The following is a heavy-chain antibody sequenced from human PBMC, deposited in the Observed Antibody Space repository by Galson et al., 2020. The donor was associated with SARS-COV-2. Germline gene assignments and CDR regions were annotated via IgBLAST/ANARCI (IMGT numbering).Heavy chain of an antibody. V-gene: IGHV1-18*04. J-gene: IGHJ3*02. D-gene: IGHD1-26*01. CDR2: ISGYNGNT. Sequence: ASVKVSCKASGYTFTSYGISWVRQAPGQGLEWMGWISGYNGNTNFKQKVRDRVTMSTDTSTSTAYMELRSLRYDDTAVYYCVRDESGAWRSDSFDIWGQGTMVTVSP. CDR1: GYTFTSYG. CDR3: VRDESGAWRSDSFDI.